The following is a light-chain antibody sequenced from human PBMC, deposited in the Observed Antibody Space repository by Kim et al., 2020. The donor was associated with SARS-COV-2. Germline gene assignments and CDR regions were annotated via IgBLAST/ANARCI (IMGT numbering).Light chain of an antibody. CDR1: VLAKKY. CDR3: YYAADNLV. CDR2: KDS. Sequence: VSVSTGQTARITCSGDVLAKKYGRWFQQKPGKAPVVVIYKDSERPSGIPERFSGASSGTTVTLTISGAQVEEEADYYCYYAADNLVFGGGTQLTVL. J-gene: IGLJ2*01. V-gene: IGLV3-27*01.